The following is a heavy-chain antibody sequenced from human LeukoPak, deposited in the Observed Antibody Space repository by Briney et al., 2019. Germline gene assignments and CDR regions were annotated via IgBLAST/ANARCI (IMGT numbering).Heavy chain of an antibody. CDR2: IYYSGST. CDR1: GGSISSSSYY. J-gene: IGHJ4*02. CDR3: ARHGDGNYYDSSGYYYGRGY. D-gene: IGHD3-22*01. V-gene: IGHV4-39*01. Sequence: PSETLSLTCTVSGGSISSSSYYWGWVRQPPGRGLEWVGSIYYSGSTYYNPSLKSRVTISVDTSKNQFSLKLSSVTAADTAVYYCARHGDGNYYDSSGYYYGRGYWGQGTLVTVPS.